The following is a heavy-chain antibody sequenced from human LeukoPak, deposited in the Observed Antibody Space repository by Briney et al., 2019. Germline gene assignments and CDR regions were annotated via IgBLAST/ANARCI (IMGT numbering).Heavy chain of an antibody. CDR1: GFTFSSYG. Sequence: GGSLRLSCAASGFTFSSYGMHWVRQAPGKGLEWVAVISYDGSNKYYADSVKGRFTISRDNSKNTLYLQMNSLRAEDTAVYYCAKATTSIAVAGTLDYWGQGTLVTVSS. V-gene: IGHV3-30*18. J-gene: IGHJ4*02. CDR3: AKATTSIAVAGTLDY. D-gene: IGHD6-19*01. CDR2: ISYDGSNK.